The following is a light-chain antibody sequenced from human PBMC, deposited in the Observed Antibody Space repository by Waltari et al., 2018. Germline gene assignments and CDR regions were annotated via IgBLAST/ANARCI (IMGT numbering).Light chain of an antibody. CDR2: AAS. J-gene: IGKJ2*01. CDR3: HQTFSHPRPS. CDR1: QSISTY. V-gene: IGKV1-39*01. Sequence: DIQMTQSPSSLSASLGDRVTITCRASQSISTYLNWFQHKPGQAPKLLIYAASSLQSGVPSRVRGSGSGTDFTLTITSLQPEDFATYYCHQTFSHPRPSFGQGTKVDI.